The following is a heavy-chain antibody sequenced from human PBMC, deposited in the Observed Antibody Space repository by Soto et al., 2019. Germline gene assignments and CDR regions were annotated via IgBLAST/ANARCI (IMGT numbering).Heavy chain of an antibody. CDR2: IYWDDDK. CDR3: AHSLVGYDYIWGSYRTDNWLDP. J-gene: IGHJ5*02. V-gene: IGHV2-5*02. CDR1: GFSLSTSGVG. D-gene: IGHD3-16*02. Sequence: GSGPTLVNPTQTLTLTCTFSGFSLSTSGVGVGWIRQPPGKALEWLALIYWDDDKRYSPSLKSRLTITKDTSKNQVVLTMTNMDPVDTATYYCAHSLVGYDYIWGSYRTDNWLDPWGQGTLVTVSS.